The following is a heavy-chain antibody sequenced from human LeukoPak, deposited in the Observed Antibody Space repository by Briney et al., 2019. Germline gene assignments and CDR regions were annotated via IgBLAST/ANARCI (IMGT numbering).Heavy chain of an antibody. D-gene: IGHD1-1*01. CDR1: GGSISSSSYY. CDR3: ARLVPAEVVRDPTSYNAPIDY. V-gene: IGHV4-39*01. J-gene: IGHJ4*02. Sequence: SETLSLTCTVSGGSISSSSYYWGWIRQPPGKGLEWIGSIYYSGSTYYNPSLKSRVTISVDTSKNQFSLKLSSVTAADTAVYYCARLVPAEVVRDPTSYNAPIDYWGQGTLVTVSS. CDR2: IYYSGST.